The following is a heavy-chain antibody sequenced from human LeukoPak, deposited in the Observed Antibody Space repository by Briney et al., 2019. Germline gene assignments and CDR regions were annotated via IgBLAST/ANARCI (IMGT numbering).Heavy chain of an antibody. Sequence: SETLSLTCTVSGGSISRYYWSWIRQPPGKGLEWIGYIYYSGSTNYNPSLKSRVTISVDTSKNQFSLKLSSVTAADTAVYYCARGYYGSGSYYYFDYWGQGTLVTVSS. CDR3: ARGYYGSGSYYYFDY. J-gene: IGHJ4*02. CDR2: IYYSGST. V-gene: IGHV4-59*01. D-gene: IGHD3-10*01. CDR1: GGSISRYY.